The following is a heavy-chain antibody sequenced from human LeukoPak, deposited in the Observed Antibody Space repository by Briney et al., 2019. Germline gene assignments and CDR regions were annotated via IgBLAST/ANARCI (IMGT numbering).Heavy chain of an antibody. V-gene: IGHV1-24*01. Sequence: GASVKVSCKVSGYTLAELSMHWVRQAPGKGLEWMGGFDPEDGETIYAQKFQGRVTMTEDTSTDTAYMELSSLRSEDTAVYYCATVKFTIFGVVTTGAFDIWGQGTMVTVSS. D-gene: IGHD3-3*01. CDR2: FDPEDGET. CDR1: GYTLAELS. J-gene: IGHJ3*02. CDR3: ATVKFTIFGVVTTGAFDI.